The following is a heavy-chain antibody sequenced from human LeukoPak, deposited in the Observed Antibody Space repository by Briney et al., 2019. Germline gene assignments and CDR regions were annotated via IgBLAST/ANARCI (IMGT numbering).Heavy chain of an antibody. J-gene: IGHJ6*03. CDR3: ARGGRSFDIVVVPAAPIYMDV. V-gene: IGHV4-34*01. Sequence: KPSETLSLTCAVYGGSFSGYYWSWIRQPPGKGLEWIGEINHSGSTNYNPSLKSRVTISVDTSKNQFSLKLSSVTAADTAVYYCARGGRSFDIVVVPAAPIYMDVWGKGTTVTVSS. D-gene: IGHD2-2*01. CDR1: GGSFSGYY. CDR2: INHSGST.